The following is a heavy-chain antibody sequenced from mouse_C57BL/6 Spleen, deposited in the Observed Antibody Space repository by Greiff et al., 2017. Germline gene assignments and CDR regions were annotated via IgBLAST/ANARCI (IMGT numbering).Heavy chain of an antibody. D-gene: IGHD5-1*01. CDR1: GYTFTSYW. Sequence: VQLQQPGAELVMPGASVKLSCKASGYTFTSYWMHWVKQRPGQGLEWIGEIDPSDSYTNYNQKFKGKSTLTVDKSSSTAYMQLSSLTSEDSAGYYCARTYPWYFDVWGTGTTVTVSS. CDR2: IDPSDSYT. J-gene: IGHJ1*03. V-gene: IGHV1-69*01. CDR3: ARTYPWYFDV.